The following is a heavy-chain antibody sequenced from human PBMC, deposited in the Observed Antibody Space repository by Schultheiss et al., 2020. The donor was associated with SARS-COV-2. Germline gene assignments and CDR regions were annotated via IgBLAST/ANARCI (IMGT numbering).Heavy chain of an antibody. J-gene: IGHJ5*02. Sequence: LRLSCTVSGGSISSGYYWGWIRQPPGKGLEWIGYIYYSGSTYYNPSLKSLVTISVDTSKNQFSLKLSSVTAADTAVYYCARMVVVAATLGWFDPWGQGTLVTVAS. D-gene: IGHD2-15*01. CDR2: IYYSGST. CDR1: GGSISSGYY. V-gene: IGHV4-31*01. CDR3: ARMVVVAATLGWFDP.